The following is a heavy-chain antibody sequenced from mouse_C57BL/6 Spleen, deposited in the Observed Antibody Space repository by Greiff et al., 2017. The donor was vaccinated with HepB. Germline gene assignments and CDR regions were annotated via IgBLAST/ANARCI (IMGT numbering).Heavy chain of an antibody. Sequence: QVHVKQSGAELVRPGASVTLSCKASGYTFTDYDMHWVKQTPVHGLEWIGAIDPETGGTAYNQKFKGKAILTADKSSSTAYMELRSLTSEDSAVYYCTRGPFDYWGQGTTLTVSS. J-gene: IGHJ2*01. V-gene: IGHV1-15*01. CDR1: GYTFTDYD. CDR2: IDPETGGT. CDR3: TRGPFDY.